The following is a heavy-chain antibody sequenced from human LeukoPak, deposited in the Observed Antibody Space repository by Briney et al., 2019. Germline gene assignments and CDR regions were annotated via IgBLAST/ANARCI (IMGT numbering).Heavy chain of an antibody. V-gene: IGHV3-53*01. CDR1: GFTVSSNY. CDR2: IYSGCST. CDR3: ARGRDGAAAATGYFDY. J-gene: IGHJ4*02. Sequence: PGGSLRLSCAASGFTVSSNYMSWVRQAPGKGLEWVSVIYSGCSTYYADSVKDRFTISRDNSKNTLYLQMNSLRAEDTAVYYCARGRDGAAAATGYFDYWGKGTLVTVS. D-gene: IGHD6-13*01.